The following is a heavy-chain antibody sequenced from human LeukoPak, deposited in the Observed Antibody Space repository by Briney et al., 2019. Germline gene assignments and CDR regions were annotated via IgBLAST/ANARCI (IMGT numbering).Heavy chain of an antibody. CDR2: ISGDGGST. CDR1: GFAFDAYA. Sequence: GGSLRLSCAASGFAFDAYAMQWVRQAPGKGLEWVSLISGDGGSTYYVDSVKGRFTISRDNSNNSLYLQMNSLRTEDTALYYCGKGRLGELSLWGQGTLVTVSS. D-gene: IGHD3-16*02. CDR3: GKGRLGELSL. V-gene: IGHV3-43*02. J-gene: IGHJ4*02.